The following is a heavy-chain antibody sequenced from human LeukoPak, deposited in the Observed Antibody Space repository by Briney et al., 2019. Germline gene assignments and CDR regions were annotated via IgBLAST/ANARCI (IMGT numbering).Heavy chain of an antibody. D-gene: IGHD3-9*01. V-gene: IGHV1-2*02. Sequence: ASVKVSCKASGYTFTNYFMHWVRQAPGQGLEWMGWINPNSGGTNYAQKFQGRVTMTRDTSISTAYMELSRLRSDDTAVYYCAARTYYDILTGYYEYWGQGTLVTVSS. CDR3: AARTYYDILTGYYEY. J-gene: IGHJ4*02. CDR1: GYTFTNYF. CDR2: INPNSGGT.